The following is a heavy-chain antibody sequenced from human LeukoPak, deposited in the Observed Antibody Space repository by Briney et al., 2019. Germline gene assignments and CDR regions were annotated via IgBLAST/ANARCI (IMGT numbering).Heavy chain of an antibody. CDR1: GYTFTSYG. J-gene: IGHJ4*02. CDR2: ISAYNSNK. Sequence: ASVKVSCKASGYTFTSYGISWVRQAPGQGLEGMGWISAYNSNKNYAQKLQGRVTMTPDTSTSTAYMQLRSLRSDDTAVYCCARGFQEQWLVFDYWGQGTQVTVSS. D-gene: IGHD6-19*01. V-gene: IGHV1-18*01. CDR3: ARGFQEQWLVFDY.